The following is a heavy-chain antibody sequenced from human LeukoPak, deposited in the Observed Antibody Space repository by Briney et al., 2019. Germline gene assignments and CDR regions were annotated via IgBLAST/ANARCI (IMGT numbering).Heavy chain of an antibody. CDR3: AREYYYDSSGYYYGDYYYMDV. J-gene: IGHJ6*03. CDR1: GYTFTSYD. Sequence: ASVKVSCKASGYTFTSYDINWVRQATGQGLEWMGWMNPNSGNTGYAQKFQGRVTMTRNTSISTAYMELSSLRSEDTAVYYCAREYYYDSSGYYYGDYYYMDVWGKGTTVTVSS. V-gene: IGHV1-8*01. D-gene: IGHD3-22*01. CDR2: MNPNSGNT.